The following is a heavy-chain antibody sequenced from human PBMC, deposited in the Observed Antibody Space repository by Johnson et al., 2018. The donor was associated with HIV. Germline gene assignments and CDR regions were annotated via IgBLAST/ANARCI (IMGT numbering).Heavy chain of an antibody. D-gene: IGHD1-20*01. CDR1: GFTFDDYA. V-gene: IGHV3-9*01. Sequence: VQLVESGGGLVQPGRSLRLSCAASGFTFDDYAMHWVRQAPGKGLEWVSGISWNSGSIGYADSVKGRFTISRDNAKNSLYLQMNSLRAEDTAVYYCARLGFYNWNGGGALDIWGQGTMVTVSS. J-gene: IGHJ3*02. CDR2: ISWNSGSI. CDR3: ARLGFYNWNGGGALDI.